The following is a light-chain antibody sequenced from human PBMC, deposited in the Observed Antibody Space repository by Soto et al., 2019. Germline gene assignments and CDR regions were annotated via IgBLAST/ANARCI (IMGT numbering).Light chain of an antibody. CDR1: SSDVGSYNL. Sequence: QSVLTQPASVSGSPAQSMTNYCTGTSSDVGSYNLVSWYQQHPGKAPKLMIYEVSKRPSGVSNRFSGSKSGNTASLTISGLQAEDEADYYCCSYAGSSTVYVFGTGTKVTVL. J-gene: IGLJ1*01. CDR2: EVS. CDR3: CSYAGSSTVYV. V-gene: IGLV2-23*02.